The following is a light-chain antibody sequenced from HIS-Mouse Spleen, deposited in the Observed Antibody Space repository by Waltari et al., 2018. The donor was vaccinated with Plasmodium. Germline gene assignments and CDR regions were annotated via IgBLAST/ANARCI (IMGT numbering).Light chain of an antibody. V-gene: IGKV1-33*01. J-gene: IGKJ4*01. Sequence: DIQMTQSLSSLSASVGDRVTITCQESQDISNYLNWYQQKPGKAPKLLIYAASNLETGVPSRFSGSGSGTEFTFTISSLQPEDIATYYCQQYDNLSLTFGEGTKVEIK. CDR1: QDISNY. CDR3: QQYDNLSLT. CDR2: AAS.